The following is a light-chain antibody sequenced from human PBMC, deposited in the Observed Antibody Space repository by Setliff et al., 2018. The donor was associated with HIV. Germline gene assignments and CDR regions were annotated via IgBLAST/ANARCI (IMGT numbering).Light chain of an antibody. CDR3: SSYTSSSPYV. J-gene: IGLJ1*01. V-gene: IGLV2-14*01. Sequence: QSALTQPASVSGSPGQSITISCTGTSSDIGGYNFVSWYQHHPGKAPKLMIYEVTNRPSGVSNRFSGSKSGNTGSLTISGLQADDEADYYCSSYTSSSPYVFGTGTKVTVL. CDR2: EVT. CDR1: SSDIGGYNF.